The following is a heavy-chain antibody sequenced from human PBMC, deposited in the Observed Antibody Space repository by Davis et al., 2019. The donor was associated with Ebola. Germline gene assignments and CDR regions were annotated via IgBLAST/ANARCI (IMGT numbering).Heavy chain of an antibody. CDR3: ALSPTVLRFLEWLPDV. Sequence: ASVKVSCKASGYTFTGYYMHWVRQAPGQGLEWMGWINPNSGGTNYAQKFQGRVTMTRDTSISTAYMELSRLRSDDTAVYYCALSPTVLRFLEWLPDVWGQGTTVTVSS. D-gene: IGHD3-3*01. V-gene: IGHV1-2*02. CDR2: INPNSGGT. J-gene: IGHJ6*02. CDR1: GYTFTGYY.